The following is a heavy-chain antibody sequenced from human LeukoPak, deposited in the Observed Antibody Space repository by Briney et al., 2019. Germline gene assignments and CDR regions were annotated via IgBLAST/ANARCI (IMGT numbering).Heavy chain of an antibody. D-gene: IGHD2-8*01. V-gene: IGHV4-61*02. CDR2: IYTSGST. J-gene: IGHJ3*02. Sequence: PSETLSLTCTVSGGSISSGSYYWNWIRQPAGKGLEWIGRIYTSGSTNYNPSLKSRVTISVDTSRNQFSLKLSSVTAADTAVYYCARDWGRGNCTHGVCVDAFDIWGRGTLVTVSS. CDR3: ARDWGRGNCTHGVCVDAFDI. CDR1: GGSISSGSYY.